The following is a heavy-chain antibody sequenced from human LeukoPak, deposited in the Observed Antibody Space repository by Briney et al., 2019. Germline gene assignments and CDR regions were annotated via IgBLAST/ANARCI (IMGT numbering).Heavy chain of an antibody. D-gene: IGHD3-3*01. V-gene: IGHV3-33*01. CDR2: IWYDGSNK. CDR1: GFTFSSYG. Sequence: PGRSLRLSCAASGFTFSSYGMHLVRLAPGKGLEWVAVIWYDGSNKYYADSVKGRFTISRDNSKNTLDLQMNSLRAEDTAVYYCARDRSYDFWSGYSTPDYWGQGTLVTVSS. CDR3: ARDRSYDFWSGYSTPDY. J-gene: IGHJ4*02.